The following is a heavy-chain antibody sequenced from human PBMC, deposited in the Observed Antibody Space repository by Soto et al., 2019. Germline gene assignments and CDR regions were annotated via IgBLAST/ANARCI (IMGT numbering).Heavy chain of an antibody. J-gene: IGHJ4*02. D-gene: IGHD3-16*01. V-gene: IGHV3-66*01. CDR1: GITVSTNY. Sequence: EVQLVDSGGGLVQPGGSLRLSCAASGITVSTNYMSWVRQAPGMGLEWVSVIYSGVTTHYADSVKGRFTISRDNSKNTLYLHTSSLRAEDPAVYSCAGGHGVSAYGAGAYFDYWGQGTLVTVSS. CDR2: IYSGVTT. CDR3: AGGHGVSAYGAGAYFDY.